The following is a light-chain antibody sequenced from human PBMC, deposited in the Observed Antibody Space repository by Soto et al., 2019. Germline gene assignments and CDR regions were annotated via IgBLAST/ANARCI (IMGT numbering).Light chain of an antibody. CDR3: HQRQSWPRT. J-gene: IGKJ1*01. CDR2: LTS. CDR1: QAVNTR. Sequence: EIVLTQSPGTLSLSPGERATLSCRASQAVNTRLAWYQHKPGQAPRLLIYLTSNRAAGIPARFSGSGSGTDFTLTISDVEPEDFAVYYCHQRQSWPRTLGQGTKVDIK. V-gene: IGKV3-11*01.